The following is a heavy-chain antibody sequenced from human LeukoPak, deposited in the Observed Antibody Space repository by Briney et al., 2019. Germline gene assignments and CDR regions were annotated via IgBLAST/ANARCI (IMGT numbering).Heavy chain of an antibody. Sequence: SETLSLTCAVYGGSFSGYYWSWIRQPPGKGLEWIGEINHSGSTNYNPSLKSRVTISVDTSKNQFSLKLSSVTAADTAVYYCARVLAGVTMVRGVKVFYYYYGMDVWGQGTTVTVSS. J-gene: IGHJ6*02. D-gene: IGHD3-10*01. CDR3: ARVLAGVTMVRGVKVFYYYYGMDV. CDR1: GGSFSGYY. V-gene: IGHV4-34*01. CDR2: INHSGST.